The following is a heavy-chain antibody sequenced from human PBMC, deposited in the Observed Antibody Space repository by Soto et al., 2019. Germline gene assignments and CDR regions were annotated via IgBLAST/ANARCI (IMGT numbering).Heavy chain of an antibody. D-gene: IGHD2-15*01. V-gene: IGHV4-34*01. CDR3: ARGGWSGGRCYFLIIDY. Sequence: QVQLQQWGAGLLKPSETLSLTCAVYGRSFSGYYWCWFRQPPGKGLVWIGESNHSGSTNCNPSLMSRFTISVDTSKNQFARKLSSVTAADTAVYYCARGGWSGGRCYFLIIDYWGGGTLFTVSS. J-gene: IGHJ4*02. CDR2: SNHSGST. CDR1: GRSFSGYY.